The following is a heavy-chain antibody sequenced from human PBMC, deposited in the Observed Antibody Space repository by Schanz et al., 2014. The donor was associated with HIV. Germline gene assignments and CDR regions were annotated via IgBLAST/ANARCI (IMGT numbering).Heavy chain of an antibody. CDR2: IIPMLGTA. D-gene: IGHD4-17*01. CDR3: ARSRYGDYPYYFDY. J-gene: IGHJ4*02. V-gene: IGHV1-69*01. CDR1: GDTFNSYA. Sequence: QVQLVQSGAEVKKPGTSVKLSCKASGDTFNSYALNWVRQAPGQGLEWMGGIIPMLGTANYAQKFQGRVSINVDEFTNTADMDLSSLRSDDTAIYYCARSRYGDYPYYFDYWGQGTRVIVSS.